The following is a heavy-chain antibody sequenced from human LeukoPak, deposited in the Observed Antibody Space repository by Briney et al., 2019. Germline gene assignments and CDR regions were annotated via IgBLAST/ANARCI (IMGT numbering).Heavy chain of an antibody. V-gene: IGHV3-30*04. D-gene: IGHD3-22*01. CDR3: ARGPNYYYDSSGYLYYYYYYMDV. CDR1: GFTFSSYA. J-gene: IGHJ6*03. CDR2: ISYDGSNK. Sequence: QPGRSLRLSCAASGFTFSSYAMHWVRQAPGKGLEWVAVISYDGSNKYYADSVKGRFTISRDNSKNTLYLQMNSLRAEDTAVYYCARGPNYYYDSSGYLYYYYYYMDVWGKGTTVTVSS.